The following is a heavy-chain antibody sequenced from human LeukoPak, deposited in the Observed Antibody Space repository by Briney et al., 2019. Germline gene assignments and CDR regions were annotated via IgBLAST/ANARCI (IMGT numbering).Heavy chain of an antibody. V-gene: IGHV4-39*01. D-gene: IGHD3-22*01. Sequence: SETLSLTCTVSGGSISSSSYYWGWICQPPGKGLEWIGSIYYSGSTYYNPSLKSRVTISVDTSKNQFSLKLSSVTAADTAVYYCARQGPIVVVENWFDPWGQGTLVTVSS. CDR3: ARQGPIVVVENWFDP. J-gene: IGHJ5*02. CDR2: IYYSGST. CDR1: GGSISSSSYY.